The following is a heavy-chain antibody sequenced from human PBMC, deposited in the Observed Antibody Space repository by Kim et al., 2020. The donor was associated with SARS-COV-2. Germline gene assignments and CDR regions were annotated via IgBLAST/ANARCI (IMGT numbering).Heavy chain of an antibody. CDR3: ARGYDFGANRNYFDC. D-gene: IGHD3-3*01. Sequence: CLNNRVTISVDTSKDQFSLKLSSVTAADTAVYYCARGYDFGANRNYFDCWGQGTLVTVSS. J-gene: IGHJ4*02. V-gene: IGHV4-34*01.